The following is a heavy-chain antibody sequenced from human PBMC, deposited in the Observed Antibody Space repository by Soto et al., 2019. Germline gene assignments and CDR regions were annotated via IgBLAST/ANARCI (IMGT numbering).Heavy chain of an antibody. V-gene: IGHV1-69*02. Sequence: SVKVSCKASGSTFSSYTISWVRQAPGQGLEWMGRIIPILGIANYAQKSQGRVTMTRDTSTSTVYMELSSLRSEDTAVYYCAIQRSGVVYWGQGTQVTVSS. D-gene: IGHD2-15*01. J-gene: IGHJ4*02. CDR2: IIPILGIA. CDR1: GSTFSSYT. CDR3: AIQRSGVVY.